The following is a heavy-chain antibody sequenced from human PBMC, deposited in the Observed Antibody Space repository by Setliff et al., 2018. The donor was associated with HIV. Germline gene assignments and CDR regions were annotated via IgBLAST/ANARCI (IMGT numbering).Heavy chain of an antibody. Sequence: PSETLSLTCPVSGYSISSGYYWGWIRQPPGRGLEWIGAIHHSWNTYYNPSLKSRVTISVDTSKNLFSLKVNSVTAADTAVYYCARSRTSSGYYGVTGYGMDVWGQGTTVTVSS. V-gene: IGHV4-38-2*01. CDR3: ARSRTSSGYYGVTGYGMDV. CDR1: GYSISSGYY. D-gene: IGHD3-22*01. J-gene: IGHJ6*02. CDR2: IHHSWNT.